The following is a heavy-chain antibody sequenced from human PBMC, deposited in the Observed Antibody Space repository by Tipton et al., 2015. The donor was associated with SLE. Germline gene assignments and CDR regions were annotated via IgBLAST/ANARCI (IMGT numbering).Heavy chain of an antibody. Sequence: TLSLTCAVYGGTSRDYFWSWIRQPPGKGLEWIGEVSHRGTTNYNPSLDSRVTISLDRFNNQFTLKMTSVTAADTAVYFCARDKYSSSTGVFDIWGQGTMVTVSS. J-gene: IGHJ3*02. D-gene: IGHD6-6*01. CDR2: VSHRGTT. V-gene: IGHV4-34*01. CDR3: ARDKYSSSTGVFDI. CDR1: GGTSRDYF.